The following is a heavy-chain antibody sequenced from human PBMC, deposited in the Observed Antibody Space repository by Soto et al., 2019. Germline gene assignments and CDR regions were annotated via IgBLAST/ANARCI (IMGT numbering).Heavy chain of an antibody. Sequence: QLQLQESGPGLVKASETLSLTCTVSGGSFSSSRYYWGWIRQPPGKGLEWIGNIYYSGNTYYNPSLKSRVTISVDTSKNQFSLKLSSVTAADTSVYYCARLLTSPLVLDIWGQGTLVTVSS. D-gene: IGHD3-10*01. CDR3: ARLLTSPLVLDI. V-gene: IGHV4-39*01. CDR1: GGSFSSSRYY. CDR2: IYYSGNT. J-gene: IGHJ3*02.